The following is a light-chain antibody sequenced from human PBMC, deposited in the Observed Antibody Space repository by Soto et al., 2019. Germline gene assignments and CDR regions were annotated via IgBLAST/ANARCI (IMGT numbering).Light chain of an antibody. V-gene: IGKV4-1*01. Sequence: DRLMTPSLDSRAGFLGERTMINRKSSQSLLFSSKNKNYLACYQQAPGTTPHLLXDSXSTLESGGPDRFSGSGSGTDFTPPISSMQAEDVSVYYYQQYYSTTWTVGQGTKV. J-gene: IGKJ1*01. CDR1: QSLLFSSKNKNY. CDR2: SXS. CDR3: QQYYSTTWT.